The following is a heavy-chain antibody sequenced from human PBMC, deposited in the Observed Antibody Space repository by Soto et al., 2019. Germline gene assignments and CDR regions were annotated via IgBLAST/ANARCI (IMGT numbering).Heavy chain of an antibody. D-gene: IGHD3-10*01. CDR2: IISAAAT. J-gene: IGHJ4*02. CDR3: AKGYSRCGELLCGGY. Sequence: PGGSLRLPCAASAFPLNSYAMSWLRQAPGKRLEWVSSIISAAATFGADSGKRRCSISRDNSRNTMYLQKNSLRVEDTAVYYWAKGYSRCGELLCGGYWGRGTRGAVCS. V-gene: IGHV3-23*05. CDR1: AFPLNSYA.